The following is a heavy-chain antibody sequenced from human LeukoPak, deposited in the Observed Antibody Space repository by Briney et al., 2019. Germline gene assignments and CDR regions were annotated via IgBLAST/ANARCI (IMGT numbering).Heavy chain of an antibody. D-gene: IGHD3-22*01. CDR1: GYTFTSYD. J-gene: IGHJ6*03. V-gene: IGHV1-8*01. Sequence: GASVTVSCKASGYTFTSYDINWVRQATGQGLEWMGWMNPNSGNTGYAQKFQGRVTMTRNTSISKAYMELSSLRSEDTAVYYCERVAGDSRGYYWNKYYYYYYMDVWGKGTTVTVSS. CDR3: ERVAGDSRGYYWNKYYYYYYMDV. CDR2: MNPNSGNT.